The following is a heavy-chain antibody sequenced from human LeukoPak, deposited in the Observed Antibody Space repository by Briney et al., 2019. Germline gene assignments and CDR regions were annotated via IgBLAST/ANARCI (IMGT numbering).Heavy chain of an antibody. CDR2: INPNSGGT. CDR1: GYTFTGYY. J-gene: IGHJ4*02. D-gene: IGHD3-10*01. V-gene: IGHV1-2*06. CDR3: ARPHHSYSSGSDDY. Sequence: ASVKVSCKASGYTFTGYYMHWVRQAPGQGLEWMGRINPNSGGTNYAQKFQGRVTISVDTSISTAYLQWSSLKASDTAMYYCARPHHSYSSGSDDYWGQGTLVTVSS.